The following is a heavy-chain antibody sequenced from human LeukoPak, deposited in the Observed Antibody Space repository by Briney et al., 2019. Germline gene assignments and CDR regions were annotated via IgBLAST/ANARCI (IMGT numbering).Heavy chain of an antibody. J-gene: IGHJ5*02. CDR1: GGSISTYY. CDR3: ARDPRGSFFNWFDP. Sequence: SETLSLTCTVSGGSISTYYWSWIRQPPGKGLEWIGYIYYSGGTNYNPSLKSRVTISVDTSKNQFSLKLRSVTAADTAVYYCARDPRGSFFNWFDPWGQGTLVTVSS. D-gene: IGHD1-26*01. CDR2: IYYSGGT. V-gene: IGHV4-59*01.